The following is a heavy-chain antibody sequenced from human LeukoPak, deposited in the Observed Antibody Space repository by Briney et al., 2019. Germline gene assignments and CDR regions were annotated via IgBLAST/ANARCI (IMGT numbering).Heavy chain of an antibody. CDR3: ARDLEGYTYTNDAFDI. V-gene: IGHV3-7*05. D-gene: IGHD5-18*01. CDR2: IKPDGSEK. CDR1: GFTFSSYR. Sequence: GGSLRLSCAASGFTFSSYRMSWVRQAPGKGLEWVANIKPDGSEKYYLDSVKGRFTISRDNAKNSLYLQMNSLRAEDTAVYYCARDLEGYTYTNDAFDIWGQGTMVSVSS. J-gene: IGHJ3*02.